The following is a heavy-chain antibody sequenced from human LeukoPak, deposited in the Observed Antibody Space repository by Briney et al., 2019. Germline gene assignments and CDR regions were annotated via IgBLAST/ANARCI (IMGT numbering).Heavy chain of an antibody. J-gene: IGHJ4*02. CDR1: GFTISIFG. D-gene: IGHD6-6*01. Sequence: GRSLRLSCAASGFTISIFGMHWVRQAPGKGLEWVAYIQYDGSNKFYADSMKGRFTISRGNSKNTLYLQMNSLRAEDTAVYYCAKTYSSSPGYWGQGTLVTVSS. CDR3: AKTYSSSPGY. CDR2: IQYDGSNK. V-gene: IGHV3-30*02.